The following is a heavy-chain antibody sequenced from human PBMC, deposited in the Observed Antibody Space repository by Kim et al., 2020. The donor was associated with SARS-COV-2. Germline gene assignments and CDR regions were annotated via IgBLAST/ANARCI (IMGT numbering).Heavy chain of an antibody. V-gene: IGHV3-7*01. D-gene: IGHD3-10*01. Sequence: YGDSVKGRFTMSRDTARNSLSLQMNSLRTEDTAIYYGAALDSAQAPGGIWGQGTQVTVSS. J-gene: IGHJ4*02. CDR3: AALDSAQAPGGI.